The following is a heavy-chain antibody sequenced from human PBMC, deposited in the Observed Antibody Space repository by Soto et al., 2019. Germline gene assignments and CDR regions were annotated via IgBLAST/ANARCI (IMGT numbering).Heavy chain of an antibody. J-gene: IGHJ5*02. CDR3: ARGRVVVVTKICWFDP. Sequence: SETLSLTCAVYGGSFSGYYWSWIRQPPGKGLEWIGEINHSGSTNYNPSLKSRVTISADTSKNQFSLKLSSVTAADTAVYYCARGRVVVVTKICWFDPWGQGTLVTVSS. CDR1: GGSFSGYY. CDR2: INHSGST. D-gene: IGHD2-15*01. V-gene: IGHV4-34*01.